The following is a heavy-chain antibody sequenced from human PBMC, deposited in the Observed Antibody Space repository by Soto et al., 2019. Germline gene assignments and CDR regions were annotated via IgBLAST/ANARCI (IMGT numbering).Heavy chain of an antibody. V-gene: IGHV1-69*02. CDR3: ATSYGSGSRPFDS. D-gene: IGHD3-10*01. CDR1: GDTFNFYT. J-gene: IGHJ4*02. Sequence: QVQLVQSGAEVKKPGSSVKVSCKASGDTFNFYTFSWVRQAPGQGLEWMGRIIPMVGMSNYAQKFQGRVTIISDXXTNTTYMQLSSLRSEDTALYYCATSYGSGSRPFDSWGQGTPVTVSS. CDR2: IIPMVGMS.